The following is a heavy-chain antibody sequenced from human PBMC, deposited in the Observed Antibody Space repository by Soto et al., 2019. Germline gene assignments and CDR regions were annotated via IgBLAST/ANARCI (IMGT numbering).Heavy chain of an antibody. J-gene: IGHJ3*02. CDR3: TIGSWSGEVFDI. Sequence: QVQLVQSGAEVKKPGSSVKVSCKDSGGTFSTYSMFWVRQAPGQGLEWMGRIIPMLGVRNYAQRFQDRVTIIADKSTATVHMALSSLRSEDTTLYYCTIGSWSGEVFDIWGQGTRVTVSS. CDR1: GGTFSTYS. V-gene: IGHV1-69*02. D-gene: IGHD2-21*01. CDR2: IIPMLGVR.